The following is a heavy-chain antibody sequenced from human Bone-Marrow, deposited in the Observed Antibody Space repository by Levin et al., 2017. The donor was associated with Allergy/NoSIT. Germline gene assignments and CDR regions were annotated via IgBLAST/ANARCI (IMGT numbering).Heavy chain of an antibody. CDR3: AKEGLAVAGYYVDS. CDR2: ISGSGTIT. J-gene: IGHJ4*02. V-gene: IGHV3-23*01. D-gene: IGHD6-19*01. CDR1: GFTFSSYA. Sequence: GGSLRLSCAASGFTFSSYAMSWVRQAPGKGLEWVSSISGSGTITHYAESVKGRFTISRDISKNMLHLQMNSLRAEDTAIYFCAKEGLAVAGYYVDSWGQGNLVTVAS.